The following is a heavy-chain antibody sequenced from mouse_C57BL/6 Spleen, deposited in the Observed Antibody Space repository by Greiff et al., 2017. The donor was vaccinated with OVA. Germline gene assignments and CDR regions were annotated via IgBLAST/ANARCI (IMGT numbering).Heavy chain of an antibody. CDR1: GYTFTSYW. D-gene: IGHD1-1*01. V-gene: IGHV1-61*01. Sequence: QVQLQQPGAELVRPGSSVKLSCKASGYTFTSYWMDWVKQRPGQGLEWIGNIYPSDSETHYNQKFKDKATLTVDKSSSTAYMQLSSLTSEDSAVSYCARVANYAMGYWGQGTSVTVSS. J-gene: IGHJ4*01. CDR2: IYPSDSET. CDR3: ARVANYAMGY.